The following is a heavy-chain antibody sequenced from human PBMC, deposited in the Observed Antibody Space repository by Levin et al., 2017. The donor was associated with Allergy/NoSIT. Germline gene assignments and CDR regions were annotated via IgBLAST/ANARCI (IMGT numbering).Heavy chain of an antibody. J-gene: IGHJ5*02. D-gene: IGHD6-6*01. CDR1: GGSISSGDYY. CDR2: IYYSGST. V-gene: IGHV4-30-4*01. Sequence: PSETLSLTCTVSGGSISSGDYYWSWIRQPPGKGLEWIGYIYYSGSTYYNPSLKSRVTISVDTSKNQFSLKLSSVTAADTAVYYCASRIAARPAGFDPWGQGTLVTVSS. CDR3: ASRIAARPAGFDP.